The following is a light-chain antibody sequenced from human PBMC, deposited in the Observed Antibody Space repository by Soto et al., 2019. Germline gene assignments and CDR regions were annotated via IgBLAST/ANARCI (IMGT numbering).Light chain of an antibody. CDR3: SSYTDSGPLFV. J-gene: IGLJ1*01. CDR1: SSDVGGYDY. V-gene: IGLV2-14*01. CDR2: EVN. Sequence: QSALSQPASVSGSPGQSITISCTGTSSDVGGYDYVSWYQQHPGKAPKLLIYEVNNRPSDVSYRFSASKSGNTASLTISGLQAEDEADYHCSSYTDSGPLFVFGTGTKLTVL.